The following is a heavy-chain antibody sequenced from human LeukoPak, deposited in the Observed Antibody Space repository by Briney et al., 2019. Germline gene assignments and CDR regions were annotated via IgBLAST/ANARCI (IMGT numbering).Heavy chain of an antibody. CDR1: GFTFSSYA. Sequence: PGGSLRLSCAASGFTFSSYAMSWVRQAPGKGLEWVSAISGSGGSTYYADSVKGRFTISRDNSKNTLYLQMNSLRAEDTAVYYCANLPAAKWLNSQHAFDIWGQGTMVTVSS. J-gene: IGHJ3*02. CDR3: ANLPAAKWLNSQHAFDI. V-gene: IGHV3-23*01. D-gene: IGHD5-12*01. CDR2: ISGSGGST.